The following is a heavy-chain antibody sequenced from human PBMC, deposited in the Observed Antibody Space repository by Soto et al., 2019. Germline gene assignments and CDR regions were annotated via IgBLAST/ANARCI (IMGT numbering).Heavy chain of an antibody. V-gene: IGHV3-30*02. CDR2: IRYDGNNK. CDR3: ARDNHYDYTWGSYATVDS. CDR1: GFTFSSYG. Sequence: GGSLRLSCAASGFTFSSYGMHWVRQAPGKGLEWMALIRYDGNNKYYAESVKGRFTISRDNSKNTVYLQMNSLRVEDTAVYYCARDNHYDYTWGSYATVDSWGQGALVTVSS. D-gene: IGHD3-16*01. J-gene: IGHJ5*01.